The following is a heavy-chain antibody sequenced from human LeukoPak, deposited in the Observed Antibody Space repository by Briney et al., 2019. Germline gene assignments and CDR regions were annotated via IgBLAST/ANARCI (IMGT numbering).Heavy chain of an antibody. CDR2: IYSGGST. J-gene: IGHJ4*02. D-gene: IGHD4-17*01. Sequence: ETLSLTCTVSGGSIGSYYWNWIRQAPGKGLEWVSVIYSGGSTYYADSVKGRFTISRDNSKNTLYLQMNSLRAEDTAVYYCARVDYGDYGFDYWGQGTLVTVSS. V-gene: IGHV3-66*01. CDR3: ARVDYGDYGFDY. CDR1: GGSIGSYY.